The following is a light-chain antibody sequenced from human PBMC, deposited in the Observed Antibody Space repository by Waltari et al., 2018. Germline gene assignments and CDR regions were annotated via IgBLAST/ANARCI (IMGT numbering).Light chain of an antibody. CDR3: QKYERLPAT. CDR1: QRVGRS. Sequence: EIVLTQSPGTLSLSPGDRATLSCRASQRVGRSLVWYQQKPGQAPRLLISHASTRATGIPDRFSGSGSGTDFSLTISRLEPEDFAVYYCQKYERLPATFGQGTKVEIK. J-gene: IGKJ1*01. V-gene: IGKV3-20*01. CDR2: HAS.